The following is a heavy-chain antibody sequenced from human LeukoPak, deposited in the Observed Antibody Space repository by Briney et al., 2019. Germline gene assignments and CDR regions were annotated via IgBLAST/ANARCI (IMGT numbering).Heavy chain of an antibody. CDR2: IWYDGSNK. Sequence: GGSLRLSCAASGFTFSSYGMHWVRQAPGKGLEWVAVIWYDGSNKYYADSVKGRFTISRDNSKNTLYLQMNSLRAEDTAVYYCARDATPSYYYGSGSYYNWFDPWGQGTLVTVSP. D-gene: IGHD3-10*01. CDR3: ARDATPSYYYGSGSYYNWFDP. CDR1: GFTFSSYG. V-gene: IGHV3-33*01. J-gene: IGHJ5*02.